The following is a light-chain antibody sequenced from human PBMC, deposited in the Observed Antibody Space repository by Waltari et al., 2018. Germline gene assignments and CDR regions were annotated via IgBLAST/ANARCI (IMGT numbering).Light chain of an antibody. CDR3: QQYNNWPQT. Sequence: EIEMTQSPATLSVSPGERATLSCRASQSISSNLAWYQHRPGQAPRLLIYDASTRATGIPARFSGSGSGTEFTLTISSLQSEDFALYYCQQYNNWPQTFGQGTKVEIE. CDR2: DAS. V-gene: IGKV3-15*01. CDR1: QSISSN. J-gene: IGKJ1*01.